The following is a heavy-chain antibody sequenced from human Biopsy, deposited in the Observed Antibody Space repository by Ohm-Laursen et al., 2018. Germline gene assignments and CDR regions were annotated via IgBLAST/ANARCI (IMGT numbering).Heavy chain of an antibody. V-gene: IGHV4-59*01. J-gene: IGHJ2*01. Sequence: GTLSLTCPLSGDSITRSYWSWIRQSPGKGLEWIGHVFDRGTTNYNPSVRSRVTMSEDTSKKQFSLKMTSVTAADTAVYFCARGSREYCSGESCLYWYFDLWGRGSLVTVSS. CDR2: VFDRGTT. CDR3: ARGSREYCSGESCLYWYFDL. CDR1: GDSITRSY. D-gene: IGHD2-15*01.